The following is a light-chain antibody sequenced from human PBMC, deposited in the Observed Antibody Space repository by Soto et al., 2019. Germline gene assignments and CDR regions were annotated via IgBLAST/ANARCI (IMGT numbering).Light chain of an antibody. J-gene: IGLJ1*01. CDR1: SSDVGRYNY. CDR2: DVS. Sequence: QSALTQPASVSGSPGQSLTISCTGTSSDVGRYNYVSWYQQHPGKAPKLMIHDVSNRPSGVSNRFSGSNSGNTASLTISGLQAEDEADYYCSSYTGSGTRVFGTGTKLTVL. V-gene: IGLV2-14*01. CDR3: SSYTGSGTRV.